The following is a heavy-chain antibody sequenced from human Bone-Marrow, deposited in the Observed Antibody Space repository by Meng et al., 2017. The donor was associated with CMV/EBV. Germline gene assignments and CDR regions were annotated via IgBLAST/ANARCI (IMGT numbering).Heavy chain of an antibody. D-gene: IGHD5-24*01. CDR3: ARGDGFSEAFDI. CDR2: IYNSGST. Sequence: SETLSLTCSVSGGVISNYYWSWIRQPPGKGLEWIGYIYNSGSTNNNTSLKSRLLISVDTSKNQFSLRVSAVTAADTAVNYCARGDGFSEAFDIWGQGTMVTVSS. J-gene: IGHJ3*02. CDR1: GGVISNYY. V-gene: IGHV4-59*01.